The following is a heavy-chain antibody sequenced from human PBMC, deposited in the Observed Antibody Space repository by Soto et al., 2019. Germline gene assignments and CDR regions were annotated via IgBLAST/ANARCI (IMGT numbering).Heavy chain of an antibody. J-gene: IGHJ4*02. CDR1: GGTFSSYA. CDR3: RFQLHGSWYGFTRFDY. V-gene: IGHV1-69*06. D-gene: IGHD3-10*01. CDR2: IIPIFGTA. Sequence: QVQLVQSGAEVKRPGSSVKVSCKASGGTFSSYAISWVRQAPGQGLEWMGGIIPIFGTANYAQKFQGRVTITADKSTSTAYMELSSLRSEDTAVYYCRFQLHGSWYGFTRFDYWGQGTLVTVSS.